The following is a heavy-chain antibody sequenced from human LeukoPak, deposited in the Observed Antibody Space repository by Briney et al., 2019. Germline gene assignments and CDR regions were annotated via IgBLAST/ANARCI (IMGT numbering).Heavy chain of an antibody. D-gene: IGHD5-24*01. Sequence: GASVKVSCKASGYTFTTYGITWVRQAPGQGLEWRGWISAYNGNTNYAQKLQCRVTMTTETSTSTAYMELRSLRSDDTAVYYCARALVDGYKELGYWGQGTLVTVSS. CDR1: GYTFTTYG. CDR3: ARALVDGYKELGY. J-gene: IGHJ4*02. V-gene: IGHV1-18*04. CDR2: ISAYNGNT.